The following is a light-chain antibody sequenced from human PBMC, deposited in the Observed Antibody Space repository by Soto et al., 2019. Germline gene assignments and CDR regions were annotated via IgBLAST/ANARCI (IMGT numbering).Light chain of an antibody. Sequence: QSVLAQPPSVSGAPGQRVTMSCTGSSSNIGAGYDVHWYQQLPGTAPKLLMYGNSNRPSGVPDRFSGSKSGTSASLAITGLQAEDEADYYCQSYDSSLSVVFGGGTKLTVL. CDR2: GNS. V-gene: IGLV1-40*01. CDR1: SSNIGAGYD. J-gene: IGLJ2*01. CDR3: QSYDSSLSVV.